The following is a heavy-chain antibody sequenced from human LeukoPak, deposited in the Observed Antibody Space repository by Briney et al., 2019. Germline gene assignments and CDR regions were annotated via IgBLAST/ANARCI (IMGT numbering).Heavy chain of an antibody. V-gene: IGHV4-59*01. CDR3: AKDPGFIAGLGRTYSDAFDI. Sequence: AETLSLTCTVSGASISNYYWNWIRQPPGKGLEWIGYFYYTGSTNYNPSFKSRLTTSSDTSTKNFSLKLSSVTAAHTAVYYCAKDPGFIAGLGRTYSDAFDIWGRGTMVTVSS. CDR1: GASISNYY. D-gene: IGHD1-26*01. CDR2: FYYTGST. J-gene: IGHJ3*02.